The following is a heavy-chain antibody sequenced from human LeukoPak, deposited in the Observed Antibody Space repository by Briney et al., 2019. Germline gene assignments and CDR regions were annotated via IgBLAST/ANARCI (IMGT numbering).Heavy chain of an antibody. CDR2: INHSGST. CDR1: GGSFSGYY. CDR3: ASDAPGLLGY. D-gene: IGHD2-15*01. J-gene: IGHJ4*02. Sequence: SETLSLTCAVYGGSFSGYYWSWIRQPPGKGLEWIGEINHSGSTNYNPSLKSRVTISVDTSKNQFSLKLSSETAADTAVYYCASDAPGLLGYWGQGTLVTVSS. V-gene: IGHV4-34*01.